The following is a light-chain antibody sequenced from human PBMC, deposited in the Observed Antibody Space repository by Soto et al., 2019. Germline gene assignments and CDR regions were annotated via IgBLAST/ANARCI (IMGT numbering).Light chain of an antibody. V-gene: IGKV3-11*01. Sequence: EIVLTQSASTLSLSAGERATLSCGASQSVSSYLAWYQQKPVQAPRLLIYGASNRATGIPDRFSGSVSATDFTLTISSLEPEDFAVYYCQQRSNWPPITFGQGTRLEIK. J-gene: IGKJ5*01. CDR2: GAS. CDR3: QQRSNWPPIT. CDR1: QSVSSY.